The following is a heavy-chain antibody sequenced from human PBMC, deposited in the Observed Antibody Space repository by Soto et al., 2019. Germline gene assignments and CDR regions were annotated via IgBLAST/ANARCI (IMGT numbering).Heavy chain of an antibody. V-gene: IGHV1-2*02. CDR2: INPASGGT. CDR3: ARENWNYDCDY. D-gene: IGHD1-7*01. J-gene: IGHJ4*02. Sequence: GASVNVSCKGFGYIFTGYYIHWVRQAPGQGLEWMGWINPASGGTNYAQKFQGRVTMTRDMSFNKAYMELSRLGSDDTAVYYCARENWNYDCDYWGQGTLVTVSS. CDR1: GYIFTGYY.